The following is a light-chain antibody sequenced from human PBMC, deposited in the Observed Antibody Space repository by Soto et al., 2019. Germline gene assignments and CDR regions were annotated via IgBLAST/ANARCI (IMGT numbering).Light chain of an antibody. V-gene: IGLV2-14*03. CDR1: SSDVAGYDY. CDR3: SSYTSSNTLVV. J-gene: IGLJ2*01. Sequence: QSALTQPASVSGSPGQSITVSCTGTSSDVAGYDYVSWYQHHPGKAPKLMIYDVSNRPSGVSNRFSGSKSGNTASLTISVLQAEDEADYYCSSYTSSNTLVVFGGGTKLTVL. CDR2: DVS.